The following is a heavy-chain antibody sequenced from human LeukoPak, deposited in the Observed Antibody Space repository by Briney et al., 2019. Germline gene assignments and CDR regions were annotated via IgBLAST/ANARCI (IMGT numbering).Heavy chain of an antibody. V-gene: IGHV4-34*01. CDR2: INHSGST. D-gene: IGHD4-17*01. Sequence: SDTLSLTCSVSGGSISGYYWSWIRQPPGKGLEWIGEINHSGSTNYNPSLKSRVTISVDTSKNQFSLKLSSVTAADTAVYYCARSGTYGDYYFDYWGQGTLVTVSS. J-gene: IGHJ4*02. CDR3: ARSGTYGDYYFDY. CDR1: GGSISGYY.